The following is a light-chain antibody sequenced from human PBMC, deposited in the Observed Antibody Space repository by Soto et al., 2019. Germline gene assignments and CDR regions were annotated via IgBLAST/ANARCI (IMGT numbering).Light chain of an antibody. J-gene: IGKJ4*01. Sequence: DVQMTQSPSTLSASVGDSVTITCRASQSINTWLTWYQQTPGQDPRLLISRASTLETGVPSRFSGRGSGTEFSLTITSLQAVDFGTYYCQHYVSDPLTFGGGTRVEIK. CDR3: QHYVSDPLT. CDR1: QSINTW. V-gene: IGKV1-5*03. CDR2: RAS.